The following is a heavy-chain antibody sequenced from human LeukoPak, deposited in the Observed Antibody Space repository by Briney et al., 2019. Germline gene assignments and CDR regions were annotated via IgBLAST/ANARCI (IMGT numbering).Heavy chain of an antibody. CDR2: IYPGDSDT. Sequence: GESLKISCKASGYIFTSYWFGWVRQMPGKGLEWMGIIYPGDSDTRYSPSFQGQVTISVDKSISTAYLQWSSLKASDTAMYYCTRKGYAFDYWGQGTLVTVFS. J-gene: IGHJ4*02. D-gene: IGHD2-8*01. CDR3: TRKGYAFDY. CDR1: GYIFTSYW. V-gene: IGHV5-51*01.